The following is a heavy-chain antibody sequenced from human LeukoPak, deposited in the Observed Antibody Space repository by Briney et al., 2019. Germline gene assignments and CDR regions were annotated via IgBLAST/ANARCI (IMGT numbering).Heavy chain of an antibody. D-gene: IGHD3-16*02. CDR1: GSTFSTAW. V-gene: IGHV3-15*01. J-gene: IGHJ4*02. CDR2: IKSKTDGGTT. Sequence: GGSLRLSCAASGSTFSTAWMSWVRQAPGKGLEWVGRIKSKTDGGTTDYAAPVKGRFTISRDDSKNTLYLQMNSLKTEDTAVYYCTSEYYDYVWGSYRSDYHFDYWGQGTLVTVSS. CDR3: TSEYYDYVWGSYRSDYHFDY.